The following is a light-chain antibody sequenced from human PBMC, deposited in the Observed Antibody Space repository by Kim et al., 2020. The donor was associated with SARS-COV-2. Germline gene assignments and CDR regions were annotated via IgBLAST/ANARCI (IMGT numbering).Light chain of an antibody. CDR3: QVWDSTSDYVV. CDR1: NIGIKS. V-gene: IGLV3-21*04. Sequence: SYELTQPPSVSVAPGKTASFTCEGNNIGIKSVHWYQLRPGQAPVLVMHDDSDRPSGIPERFSGSNSGNTATLTISRVEAEDEADYFCQVWDSTSDYVVFGGGTQLTVL. CDR2: DDS. J-gene: IGLJ3*02.